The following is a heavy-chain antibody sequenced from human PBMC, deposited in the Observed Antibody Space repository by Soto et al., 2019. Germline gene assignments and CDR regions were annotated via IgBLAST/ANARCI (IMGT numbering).Heavy chain of an antibody. CDR2: LTPSGGET. J-gene: IGHJ3*02. D-gene: IGHD4-17*01. CDR3: AHPRGYGVFDAYDI. Sequence: LRLSCVASGFTFSTYAMSWVRQAPGKGLEWVSALTPSGGETYYADSVKGRFTISRDNSMNALYLQMNSLRIEDTAVYYCAHPRGYGVFDAYDIWGQGTMVTVSS. V-gene: IGHV3-23*01. CDR1: GFTFSTYA.